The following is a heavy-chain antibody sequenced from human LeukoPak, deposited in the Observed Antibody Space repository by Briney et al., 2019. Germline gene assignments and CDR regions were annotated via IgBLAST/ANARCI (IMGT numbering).Heavy chain of an antibody. V-gene: IGHV3-73*01. CDR2: IRSKANNYAT. CDR3: AKDDYYDTSGYRD. J-gene: IGHJ4*02. D-gene: IGHD3-22*01. CDR1: GFTFSGSA. Sequence: GGSPRLSCAASGFTFSGSAMHWVRQASGKGLEWVGRIRSKANNYATAYAASVKDRFTISRDDSKNTAYLQMNSLRAEDTAVYYCAKDDYYDTSGYRDWGQGTLVTVSS.